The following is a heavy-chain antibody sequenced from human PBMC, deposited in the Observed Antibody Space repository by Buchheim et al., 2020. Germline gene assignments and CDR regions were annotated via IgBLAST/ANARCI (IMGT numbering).Heavy chain of an antibody. J-gene: IGHJ6*02. CDR2: ISHSSSII. CDR1: GFTFSSYS. D-gene: IGHD3-10*01. CDR3: ARGYYGSGSYYTAFYYGMDV. V-gene: IGHV3-48*01. Sequence: EVQLVESGGGLVQPGGSLRLSCAASGFTFSSYSMNWVRQAPGKGLEWVSYISHSSSIIYYADSVKGRFTISRDNAKNSLYLQMNSLRAEDTAVYYCARGYYGSGSYYTAFYYGMDVWGQGTT.